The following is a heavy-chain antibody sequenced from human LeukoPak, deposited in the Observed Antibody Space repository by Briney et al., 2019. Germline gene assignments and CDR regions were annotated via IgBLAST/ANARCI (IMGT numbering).Heavy chain of an antibody. CDR1: GFTFSSYG. V-gene: IGHV3-30*18. Sequence: GGSLRLSCAASGFTFSSYGMHWVRRAPGKGLEWVGFISYDGSNKYYADPVKGRFTISRDNSKNTLYLQMNSLRAEDTAVYYCAKDPTQYDILTGYLDYWGQGTQVTVSS. D-gene: IGHD3-9*01. CDR3: AKDPTQYDILTGYLDY. J-gene: IGHJ4*02. CDR2: ISYDGSNK.